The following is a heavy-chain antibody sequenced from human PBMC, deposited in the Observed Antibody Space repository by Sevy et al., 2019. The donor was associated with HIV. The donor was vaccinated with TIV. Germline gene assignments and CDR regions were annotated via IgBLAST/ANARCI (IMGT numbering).Heavy chain of an antibody. CDR3: AGEWD. J-gene: IGHJ4*02. Sequence: ASVKVSCKASGGTLSSAAFSWVRQAPGQGLEWMGGIIPMFGTTNYAQNFQGRITITADESTNTFYMDLGSLRSEDTALYFCAGEWDWGQGTLVTVSS. V-gene: IGHV1-69*13. CDR1: GGTLSSAA. D-gene: IGHD1-26*01. CDR2: IIPMFGTT.